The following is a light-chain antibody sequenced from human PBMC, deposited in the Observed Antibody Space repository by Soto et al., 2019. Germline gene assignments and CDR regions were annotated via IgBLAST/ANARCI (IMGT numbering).Light chain of an antibody. CDR3: QHYNNWPIT. CDR1: QSVASN. J-gene: IGKJ5*01. CDR2: GTS. Sequence: EIVMTQSPASLSVSPGESVTLSCRASQSVASNLAWYQQKPDQAPRLLIYGTSTRATGVPARFSGSGSGTDFTLTISSLQAADFAVYHCQHYNNWPITFGQGTRLEN. V-gene: IGKV3-15*01.